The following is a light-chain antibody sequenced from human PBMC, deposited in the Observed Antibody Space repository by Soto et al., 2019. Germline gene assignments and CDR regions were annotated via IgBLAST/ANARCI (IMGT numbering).Light chain of an antibody. Sequence: ELVLTQSPGTLSLSPGERATLSCRASQRMSSNYLAWYQQKPGQSPRLLIYGTSSRATGIPGRFSGSGSGTDFTLTISGLEPEDSAVYYCQQYGTLPPRYTFGQGTKLEIK. J-gene: IGKJ2*01. CDR1: QRMSSNY. CDR2: GTS. CDR3: QQYGTLPPRYT. V-gene: IGKV3-20*01.